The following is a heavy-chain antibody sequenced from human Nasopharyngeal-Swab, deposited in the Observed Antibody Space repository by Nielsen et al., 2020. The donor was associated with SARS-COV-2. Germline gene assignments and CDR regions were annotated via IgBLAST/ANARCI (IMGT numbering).Heavy chain of an antibody. V-gene: IGHV5-51*01. D-gene: IGHD5-12*01. CDR3: VRPEGVATSFKYYFQYGMDV. Sequence: GESLKISCTGSGFNFNRYWIAWVRQIPGKGLGWVGIIYTRDTDTKYSPSFQGQVTISADKSISTAYLQWSSLKASDTAMYYCVRPEGVATSFKYYFQYGMDVWGQGTMVTVPS. CDR2: IYTRDTDT. CDR1: GFNFNRYW. J-gene: IGHJ6*02.